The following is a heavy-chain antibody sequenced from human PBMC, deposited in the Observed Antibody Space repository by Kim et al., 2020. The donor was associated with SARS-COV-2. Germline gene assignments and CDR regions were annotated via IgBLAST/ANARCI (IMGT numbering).Heavy chain of an antibody. CDR3: ARGILGSSWSYYYYYGMDV. J-gene: IGHJ6*02. Sequence: SETLSLTCAVYGGSFSGYYWSWIRQPPGKGLEWIGEINHSGSTNYNPSLKSRVTISVDTSKNQFSLKLSSVTAADTAVYYCARGILGSSWSYYYYYGMDVWGQGTTVSV. V-gene: IGHV4-34*01. D-gene: IGHD6-13*01. CDR2: INHSGST. CDR1: GGSFSGYY.